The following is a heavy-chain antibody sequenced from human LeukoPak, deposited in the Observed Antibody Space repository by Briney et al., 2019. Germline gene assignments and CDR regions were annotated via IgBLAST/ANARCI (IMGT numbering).Heavy chain of an antibody. V-gene: IGHV3-23*01. CDR1: GFTFSSYA. J-gene: IGHJ4*02. CDR3: AKDRSCTNGICHGDFDY. D-gene: IGHD2-8*01. CDR2: ISGSGGST. Sequence: PGGSLRLSCAASGFTFSSYAVSWVRRAPGKGLEWVSSISGSGGSTYSADSVKGRFTISRDNSKNTLYLQMNSLRAEDTALYYCAKDRSCTNGICHGDFDYWGQGTLVTVSS.